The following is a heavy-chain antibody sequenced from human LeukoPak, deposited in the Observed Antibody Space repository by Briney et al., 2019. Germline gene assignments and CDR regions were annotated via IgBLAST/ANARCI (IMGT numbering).Heavy chain of an antibody. J-gene: IGHJ6*02. V-gene: IGHV1-46*01. CDR3: ASGDYSNGGPVETYYYGMDV. D-gene: IGHD4-11*01. CDR1: GYTFTSYY. Sequence: ASVKVSCKASGYTFTSYYMHWVRQAPGQGLEWMGIINPSGGSTSYAQKFQGRVTMTRDTSTSTVYMELSSLRSEDTAVYYCASGDYSNGGPVETYYYGMDVWGQGTTVTVSS. CDR2: INPSGGST.